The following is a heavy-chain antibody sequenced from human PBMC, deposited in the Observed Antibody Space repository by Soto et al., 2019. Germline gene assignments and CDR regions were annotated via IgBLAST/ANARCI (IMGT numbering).Heavy chain of an antibody. CDR1: GFSLNNPKMG. J-gene: IGHJ4*02. CDR2: IFSNDEK. CDR3: ARRTYYNFWSGSYIEVYYYDY. Sequence: QVTLKESGPVLVKPTETLTLTCTVSGFSLNNPKMGVSWIRQSPVRALERLAHIFSNDEKSYNTSRKSRLSNSKDTYKSQVALTMTIMHPVDTATYYCARRTYYNFWSGSYIEVYYYDYWGQGALVTVS. D-gene: IGHD3-3*01. V-gene: IGHV2-26*01.